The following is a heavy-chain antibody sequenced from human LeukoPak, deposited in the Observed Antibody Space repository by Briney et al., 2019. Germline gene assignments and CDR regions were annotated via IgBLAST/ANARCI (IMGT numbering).Heavy chain of an antibody. D-gene: IGHD6-19*01. V-gene: IGHV3-23*01. CDR3: AKDRSLGGGWFRSPY. J-gene: IGHJ4*02. CDR1: GFTFSSYA. CDR2: ISGSGGST. Sequence: GGSLRLSCAASGFTFSSYAMSWVRQAPGKGLEWVSAISGSGGSTYYADSVKGRFTISRDNSKNTLYLQMNSLRAEDTAVYYCAKDRSLGGGWFRSPYWGQGTLATVSS.